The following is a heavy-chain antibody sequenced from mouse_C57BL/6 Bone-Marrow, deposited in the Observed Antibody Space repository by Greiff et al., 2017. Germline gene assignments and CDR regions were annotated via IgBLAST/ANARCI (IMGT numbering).Heavy chain of an antibody. V-gene: IGHV1-15*01. D-gene: IGHD2-4*01. CDR3: TKEVYDYDVYFDY. Sequence: VQLQQSGAELVRPGASVTLSCKASGYTFTDYEMHWVKQTPVHGLEWIGAIDPETGGTAYNQKFKGKAILTADKSSSTAYMELRSLTSEDSAVYYCTKEVYDYDVYFDYWGQGTTLTVSS. CDR1: GYTFTDYE. J-gene: IGHJ2*01. CDR2: IDPETGGT.